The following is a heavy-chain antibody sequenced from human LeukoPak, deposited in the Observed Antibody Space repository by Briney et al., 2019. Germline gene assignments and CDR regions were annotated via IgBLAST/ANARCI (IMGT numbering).Heavy chain of an antibody. D-gene: IGHD3-22*01. CDR1: GFTFGDYA. V-gene: IGHV3-49*03. CDR2: IRSKAHGGTP. J-gene: IGHJ3*02. CDR3: IRDRPYDSSGCAFDI. Sequence: PGGSLRLSCTASGFTFGDYAMSWFRQAPGKGLEWVGFIRSKAHGGTPDYAASVKGRFTISRDDSKSIAYLQMNSLKTEDTAVYYCIRDRPYDSSGCAFDIWGQGTMVTVSS.